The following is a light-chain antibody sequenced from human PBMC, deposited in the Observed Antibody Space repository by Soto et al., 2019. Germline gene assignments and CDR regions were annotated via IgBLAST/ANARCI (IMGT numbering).Light chain of an antibody. Sequence: DIQLTQSPSFLSASVGDRVTITCRASQGLSSDLAWYQQKPGKAPKLLIYAASTLQSGVPSRFSGGGSETEFTLTISSLQPEDFANYYCQQLNSYPITFGQGTRLEIK. CDR1: QGLSSD. CDR2: AAS. CDR3: QQLNSYPIT. V-gene: IGKV1-9*01. J-gene: IGKJ5*01.